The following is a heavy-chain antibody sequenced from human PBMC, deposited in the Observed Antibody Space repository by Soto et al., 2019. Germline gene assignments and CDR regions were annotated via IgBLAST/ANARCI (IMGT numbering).Heavy chain of an antibody. V-gene: IGHV3-15*07. D-gene: IGHD2-8*01. Sequence: EVQLVESGGGLVKPGGSLRLSCAASGFTFSNAWMNWVRQAPGKGLEWVGRIKSKTDGGTTDYAAPVKGRFTISRDDSKNTLYLQMNSLKTEDTAVYYCTTDLERYCTNGVCYTNDYWGQGTLVTVSS. CDR1: GFTFSNAW. CDR3: TTDLERYCTNGVCYTNDY. CDR2: IKSKTDGGTT. J-gene: IGHJ4*02.